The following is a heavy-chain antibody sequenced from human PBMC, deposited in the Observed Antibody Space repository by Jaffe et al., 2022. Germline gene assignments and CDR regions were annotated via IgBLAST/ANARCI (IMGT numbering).Heavy chain of an antibody. Sequence: EVQLVESGGGPVQPGGSLRLSCVASGFTFSSYYMHWVRQVPGKGLVWVSNINRDGTTAIYVDSVKGRFTVSRDNAKNTLYLQVDSLRVEDTAVYYCARTLRGNWHFDYWGQGTLVTVSS. CDR3: ARTLRGNWHFDY. CDR1: GFTFSSYY. V-gene: IGHV3-74*01. J-gene: IGHJ4*02. D-gene: IGHD1-1*01. CDR2: INRDGTTA.